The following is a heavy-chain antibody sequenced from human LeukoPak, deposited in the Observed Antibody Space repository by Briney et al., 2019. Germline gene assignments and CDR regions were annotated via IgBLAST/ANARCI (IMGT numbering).Heavy chain of an antibody. CDR3: ARIPYDSSGYYDY. D-gene: IGHD3-22*01. CDR2: ISSSSSYI. V-gene: IGHV3-21*04. J-gene: IGHJ4*02. CDR1: GFTFSSYS. Sequence: GGSLRLSCAASGFTFSSYSMNWVRQAPGEGLEWVSSISSSSSYIYYADSVKGRFTISRDNAKNSLYLQMNSLRAEDTALYYCARIPYDSSGYYDYWGQGTLVTVSS.